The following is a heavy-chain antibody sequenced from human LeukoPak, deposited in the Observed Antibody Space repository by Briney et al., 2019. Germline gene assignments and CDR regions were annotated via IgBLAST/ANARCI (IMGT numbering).Heavy chain of an antibody. CDR1: GFTFSSYS. V-gene: IGHV3-23*01. CDR3: AKDRGYCSSTSCYYFDY. D-gene: IGHD2-2*01. Sequence: PGGSLRLSCAASGFTFSSYSMNWVRQAPGKGLEWVSASGSGGEAYYAESVKGRFTISRDNSKNTLYMQMNSLRAEDTAVYYCAKDRGYCSSTSCYYFDYWGQGTLVTVSS. J-gene: IGHJ4*02. CDR2: SGSGGEA.